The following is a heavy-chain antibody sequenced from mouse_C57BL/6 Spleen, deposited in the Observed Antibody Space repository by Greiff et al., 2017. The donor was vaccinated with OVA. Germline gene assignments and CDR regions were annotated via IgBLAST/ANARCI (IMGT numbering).Heavy chain of an antibody. J-gene: IGHJ2*01. CDR1: GYTFTSYG. CDR3: ARSTYYGSSYGGYFDY. V-gene: IGHV1-81*01. D-gene: IGHD1-1*01. CDR2: IYPRSGNT. Sequence: QVQLQQSGAELARPGASVKLSCKASGYTFTSYGISWVKQRTGQGLEWIGEIYPRSGNTYYNEKFKGKATLTADKSSSTAYMELRSLTSEDSAVYFCARSTYYGSSYGGYFDYWGQGTTLTVSS.